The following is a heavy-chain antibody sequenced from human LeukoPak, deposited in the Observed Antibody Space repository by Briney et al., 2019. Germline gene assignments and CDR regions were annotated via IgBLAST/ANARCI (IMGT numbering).Heavy chain of an antibody. CDR2: IIPIFGTA. V-gene: IGHV1-69*13. CDR3: ARALIAVAGVSGDGFDP. J-gene: IGHJ5*02. Sequence: SVKVSCKASGGTFSSSAISWVRQAPGQGLEWMGGIIPIFGTAKYAQKFQGRVTITADEFTSTAYMELSSLRSEDTAVYYCARALIAVAGVSGDGFDPWGQGTLVTVSS. CDR1: GGTFSSSA. D-gene: IGHD6-19*01.